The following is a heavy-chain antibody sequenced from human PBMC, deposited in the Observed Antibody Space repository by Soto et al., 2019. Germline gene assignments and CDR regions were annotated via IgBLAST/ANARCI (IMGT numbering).Heavy chain of an antibody. CDR1: GGSFSAYY. CDR3: VRGLRYSGMDV. CDR2: IDHSGST. J-gene: IGHJ6*02. Sequence: SETLSLTCAVSGGSFSAYYWTWIRQPPGRGLEWIGEIDHSGSTNYNPSLEGRVTMSIDTAKNRFSLNVTSVTAADTAVYYCVRGLRYSGMDVWGQGTTVTVSS. D-gene: IGHD2-15*01. V-gene: IGHV4-34*01.